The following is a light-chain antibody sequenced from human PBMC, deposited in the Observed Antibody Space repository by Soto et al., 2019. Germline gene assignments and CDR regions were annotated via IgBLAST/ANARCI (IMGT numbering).Light chain of an antibody. J-gene: IGLJ1*01. V-gene: IGLV3-21*02. CDR2: DDS. CDR3: QAWYSSTDLYV. Sequence: SYELTQPPSVSVAPGQTARITCGGNNIGSESVHWYQQRPGQAPVLVVYDDSDRPSGIPERFSGSNSANTATLTISRVEAGDEADSYCQAWYSSTDLYVSGSGTTVTVL. CDR1: NIGSES.